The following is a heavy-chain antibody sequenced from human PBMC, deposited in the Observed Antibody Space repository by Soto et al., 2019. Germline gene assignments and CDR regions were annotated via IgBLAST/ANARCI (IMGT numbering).Heavy chain of an antibody. D-gene: IGHD2-2*01. CDR3: ARAPAAPDWFDP. CDR2: IYYSGST. V-gene: IGHV4-30-4*01. Sequence: SETLSLTCTVSGGSISSGDYYWSWIRQPPGKGLEWIGYIYYSGSTYYNPSLKGRVTISVDTSKNQFSLKLSSVTAADTAVYYCARAPAAPDWFDPWGQGTLVTVSS. CDR1: GGSISSGDYY. J-gene: IGHJ5*02.